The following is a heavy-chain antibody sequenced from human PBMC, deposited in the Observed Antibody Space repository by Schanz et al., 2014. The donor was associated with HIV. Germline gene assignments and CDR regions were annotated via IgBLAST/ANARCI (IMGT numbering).Heavy chain of an antibody. CDR3: ARGRFCSGGSCYHDY. CDR2: MNPNSGNT. D-gene: IGHD2-15*01. CDR1: GYTFTRYD. Sequence: QIQLVQSGAEMKKPGASVKVSCKASGYTFTRYDINWVRQATGQGLKWMGWMNPNSGNTGYAQKFQGRVTMTRNTSINTAYMELSSLRSEDTAVYYCARGRFCSGGSCYHDYWGQGTLVTVSS. V-gene: IGHV1-8*01. J-gene: IGHJ4*02.